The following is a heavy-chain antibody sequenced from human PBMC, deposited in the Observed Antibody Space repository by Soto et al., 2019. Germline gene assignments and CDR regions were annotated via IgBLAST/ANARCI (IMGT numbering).Heavy chain of an antibody. J-gene: IGHJ4*02. CDR1: GYTFTGYG. CDR3: ARDSRRYCSSTSCHLDY. D-gene: IGHD2-2*01. V-gene: IGHV1-18*01. Sequence: QVQLVQSGAEVKKPGASVKVSCKASGYTFTGYGITWVRQAPGQGLEWMGWISDYNGNTQYAQKLQGRVTLTTDTSTSTAYMDLRSLRSADTAVYYCARDSRRYCSSTSCHLDYWGQGTLVTVSS. CDR2: ISDYNGNT.